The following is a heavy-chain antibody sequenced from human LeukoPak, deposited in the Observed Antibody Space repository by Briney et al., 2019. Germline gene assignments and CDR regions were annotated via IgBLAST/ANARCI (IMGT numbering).Heavy chain of an antibody. CDR2: IIPIFGTA. CDR3: ARNSAITGLFDY. J-gene: IGHJ4*02. CDR1: GVIFSSYT. D-gene: IGHD5-24*01. Sequence: VASVKVSCKASGVIFSSYTFSWVRQAPGQGLEWMGRIIPIFGTANYAQKFQGRVTITTDESTSTAYMELSSLRSEDTAVYYCARNSAITGLFDYWGQGTLVTVSS. V-gene: IGHV1-69*05.